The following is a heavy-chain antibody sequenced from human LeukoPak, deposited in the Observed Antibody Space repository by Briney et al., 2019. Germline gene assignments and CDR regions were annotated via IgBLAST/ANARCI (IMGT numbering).Heavy chain of an antibody. CDR2: IYSGGNT. CDR3: ARAYGSGSYYNAGY. V-gene: IGHV3-66*01. CDR1: GFTVSSNY. D-gene: IGHD3-10*01. Sequence: GGSLRLSCAASGFTVSSNYMSWVRQAPGKGLEWVSVIYSGGNTYYADSVKGRFTISRDNSKNTLYLQMNSLRAEDTAVYYCARAYGSGSYYNAGYWGQGTQVTVSS. J-gene: IGHJ4*02.